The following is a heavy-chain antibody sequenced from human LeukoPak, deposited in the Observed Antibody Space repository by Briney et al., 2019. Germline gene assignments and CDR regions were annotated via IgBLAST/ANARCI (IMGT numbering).Heavy chain of an antibody. CDR2: INPNSGGT. CDR1: GYTSTGYY. J-gene: IGHJ3*02. CDR3: AREMATGQGAFDI. V-gene: IGHV1-2*02. Sequence: APVKVSCKASGYTSTGYYMHWVRQAPGQGLEWMGWINPNSGGTNYAQKFQGRVTMTRDTSISTAYMELSRLRSDDTAVYYCAREMATGQGAFDIWGQGTMVTVSS. D-gene: IGHD5-24*01.